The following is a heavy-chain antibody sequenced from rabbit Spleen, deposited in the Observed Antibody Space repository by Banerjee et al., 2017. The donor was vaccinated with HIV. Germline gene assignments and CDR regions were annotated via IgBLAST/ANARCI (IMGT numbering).Heavy chain of an antibody. CDR2: INASTGKP. CDR1: GFSFSDRDV. J-gene: IGHJ4*01. Sequence: QEQLVESGGGLVQPEGSLTLTCTAAGFSFSDRDVMCWVRQAPGKGLEWIACINASTGKPVYATWAKGRFTISRTSSTTVTLQMTSLTGADTATYFCASAITYGYGRLWGPGTLVTVS. D-gene: IGHD3-1*01. CDR3: ASAITYGYGRL. V-gene: IGHV1S45*01.